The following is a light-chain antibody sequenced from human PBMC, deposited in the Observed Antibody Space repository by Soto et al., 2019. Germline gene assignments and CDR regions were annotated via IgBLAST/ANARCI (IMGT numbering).Light chain of an antibody. CDR1: NSNIGTNY. CDR2: RNN. V-gene: IGLV1-47*01. CDR3: SSYAGSSNV. J-gene: IGLJ1*01. Sequence: QSVLTQPPSASGTPGQRVTISCSGGNSNIGTNYVYWYQHLPGATPKLLIYRNNHRPSGVPDRFSASKSGNTASLTVSGLQAEDEADYYCSSYAGSSNVFGTGTKLTVL.